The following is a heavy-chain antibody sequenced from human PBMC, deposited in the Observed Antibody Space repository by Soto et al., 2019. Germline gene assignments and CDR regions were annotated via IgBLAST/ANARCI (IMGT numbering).Heavy chain of an antibody. CDR3: AKDNGNYGSGSFSH. Sequence: QVQLLESGGGVVQPGRSLRLSCVASGFTLTNNGMHWVRQAPGQGLEWVAVISSDGSSYYYGDSVRGRFTISRDYSKTTVFLQMNSLRAEDTAVYFCAKDNGNYGSGSFSHWGQGTLVTVSS. V-gene: IGHV3-30*18. CDR1: GFTLTNNG. CDR2: ISSDGSSY. J-gene: IGHJ4*02. D-gene: IGHD3-10*01.